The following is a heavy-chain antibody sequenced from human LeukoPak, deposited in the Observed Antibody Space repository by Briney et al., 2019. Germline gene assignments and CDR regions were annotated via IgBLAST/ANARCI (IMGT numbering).Heavy chain of an antibody. V-gene: IGHV3-7*01. D-gene: IGHD3-9*01. CDR2: IKQEGSEK. J-gene: IGHJ4*02. Sequence: GGSLRLSCAASGFTFSNYWMSWVRQTPGKGLEWVANIKQEGSEKYYVDTVKGRFTISRDNAKNTLYLQMNSLRAEDTAVYYCARRDLLTGYYQPYYFDYWGQGTLVTISA. CDR3: ARRDLLTGYYQPYYFDY. CDR1: GFTFSNYW.